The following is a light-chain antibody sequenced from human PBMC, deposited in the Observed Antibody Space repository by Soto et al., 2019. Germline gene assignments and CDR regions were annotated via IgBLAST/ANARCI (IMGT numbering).Light chain of an antibody. V-gene: IGLV2-14*01. J-gene: IGLJ3*02. CDR3: SSHTTSSTRV. CDR2: EVT. Sequence: QSALTQPASVSGSPGQSITISCTGTSSDIGYYNYVSWYQQHPGKAPKLMIYEVTNRPSGVSNRFSGSKSGDTASLTISGLQAEDEADYYCSSHTTSSTRVFGGGTKLTVL. CDR1: SSDIGYYNY.